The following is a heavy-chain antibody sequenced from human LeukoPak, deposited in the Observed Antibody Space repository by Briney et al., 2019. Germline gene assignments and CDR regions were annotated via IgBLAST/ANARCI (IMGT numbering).Heavy chain of an antibody. Sequence: PGGSLRLSCAASGFTFSSYGMHWVRQAPGKGLEWVAFIRYDGSNKYYADSVKGRFTLSRDNSKNTLYLQMNSLRAEDTAVYYCAKEYYDFWSGYQEKYYFDYWGQGTLVTVSS. V-gene: IGHV3-30*02. D-gene: IGHD3-3*01. CDR1: GFTFSSYG. CDR3: AKEYYDFWSGYQEKYYFDY. CDR2: IRYDGSNK. J-gene: IGHJ4*02.